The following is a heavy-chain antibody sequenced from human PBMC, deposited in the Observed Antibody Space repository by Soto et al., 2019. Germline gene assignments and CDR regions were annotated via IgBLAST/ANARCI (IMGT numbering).Heavy chain of an antibody. V-gene: IGHV3-21*04. D-gene: IGHD3-10*01. CDR1: GFNFNSYT. CDR3: AKGEMVRGVLGGMDV. J-gene: IGHJ6*02. CDR2: ISSSGYI. Sequence: GGSLRLSCAASGFNFNSYTINWVRQAPGKRLEWLSSISSSGYIFSTDSVRGRFTISRDNSKNTLYLQMNSLRAEDTAVYYCAKGEMVRGVLGGMDVWGQGTTVTVSS.